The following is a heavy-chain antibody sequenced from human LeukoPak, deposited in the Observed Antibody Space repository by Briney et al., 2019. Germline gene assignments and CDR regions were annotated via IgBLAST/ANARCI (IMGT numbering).Heavy chain of an antibody. CDR3: ARAVITMVRGVIVNWFDP. V-gene: IGHV1-69*13. D-gene: IGHD3-10*01. J-gene: IGHJ5*02. Sequence: ASVKVSCKASGGTFSSYAISWVRQAPGQGLEWMGGIIPIFGTANYAQKFQGRVTITADESTSTVYMELSSLRSEDTAVYYCARAVITMVRGVIVNWFDPWGQGTLVTVSS. CDR1: GGTFSSYA. CDR2: IIPIFGTA.